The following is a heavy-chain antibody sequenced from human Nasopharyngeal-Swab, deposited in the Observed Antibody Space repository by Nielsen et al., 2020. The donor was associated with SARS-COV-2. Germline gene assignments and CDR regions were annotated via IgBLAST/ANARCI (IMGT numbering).Heavy chain of an antibody. J-gene: IGHJ4*02. Sequence: ASVKVSCKASGYTFTSYGISWVRQVPGQGLEWMGWISAYNGNTNYAQKLQGRVTMTTDTSTSTAYMELRSLRSADTAVYYCARDDSSNYDFWSGYYTSFDYWGQGTLVTVSS. CDR1: GYTFTSYG. D-gene: IGHD3-3*01. CDR2: ISAYNGNT. V-gene: IGHV1-18*01. CDR3: ARDDSSNYDFWSGYYTSFDY.